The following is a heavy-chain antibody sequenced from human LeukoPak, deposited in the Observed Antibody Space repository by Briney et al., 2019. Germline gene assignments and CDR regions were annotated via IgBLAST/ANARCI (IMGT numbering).Heavy chain of an antibody. Sequence: PSETLSLTCTVSGGSISSYYWSWIRQPPRKGLEWIGYIYYSGSTNYNPSLKSRVTISVDTSKNQFSLKLSSVTAADTAVYYCARAVLSEMAFDIWGQGTMVTVSS. D-gene: IGHD3-3*01. J-gene: IGHJ3*02. CDR1: GGSISSYY. V-gene: IGHV4-59*01. CDR2: IYYSGST. CDR3: ARAVLSEMAFDI.